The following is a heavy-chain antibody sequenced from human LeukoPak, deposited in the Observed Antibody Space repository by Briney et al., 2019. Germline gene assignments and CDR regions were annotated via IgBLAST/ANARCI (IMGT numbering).Heavy chain of an antibody. CDR1: GGSFSGYY. Sequence: PSETLSLTCAVYGGSFSGYYWSWICQPPGKGLEWIGEINHSGSTNYNPSLKSRVTISVDTSKNQFSLKLSSVTAADTAVYYCARDFSSQDYYDSSGYYHPFDYWGQGTLVTVSS. J-gene: IGHJ4*02. CDR2: INHSGST. V-gene: IGHV4-34*01. CDR3: ARDFSSQDYYDSSGYYHPFDY. D-gene: IGHD3-22*01.